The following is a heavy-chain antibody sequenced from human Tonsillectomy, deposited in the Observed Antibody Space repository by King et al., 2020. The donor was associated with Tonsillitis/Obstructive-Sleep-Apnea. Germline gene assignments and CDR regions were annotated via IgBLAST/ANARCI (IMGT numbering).Heavy chain of an antibody. CDR2: INPSGGST. D-gene: IGHD2-2*02. V-gene: IGHV1-46*01. CDR1: GYTFTSYY. Sequence: VQLVESGAEVKKPGASVKVSCKASGYTFTSYYMHWVRQAPGQGLEWMGIINPSGGSTSYAQKFQGRVTMTRDTSTSTVSMELSSLRSEDTDGYYCASEMAVPAAIGDWFDPWGQGTLVTVSS. J-gene: IGHJ5*02. CDR3: ASEMAVPAAIGDWFDP.